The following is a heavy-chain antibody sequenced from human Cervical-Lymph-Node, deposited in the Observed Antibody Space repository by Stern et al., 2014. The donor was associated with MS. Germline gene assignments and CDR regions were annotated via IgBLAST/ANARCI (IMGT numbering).Heavy chain of an antibody. D-gene: IGHD5-24*01. J-gene: IGHJ6*02. V-gene: IGHV3-9*01. CDR3: AKDMMGYYYGMDV. Sequence: VQLVESGGGLVQPGRSLRLSCAASGFTFDDYAMHWVRQAPGKGLEGVSGISWNSGSIGYADSVKGRFTISRNNAKNSLYLQMNSLRAEDTALYYCAKDMMGYYYGMDVWGQGTTVTVSS. CDR1: GFTFDDYA. CDR2: ISWNSGSI.